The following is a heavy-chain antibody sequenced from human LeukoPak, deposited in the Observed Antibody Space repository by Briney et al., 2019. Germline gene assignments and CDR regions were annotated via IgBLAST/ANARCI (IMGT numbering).Heavy chain of an antibody. J-gene: IGHJ6*02. CDR3: TRLRHSNTDYYYYYGMDV. D-gene: IGHD2/OR15-2a*01. Sequence: GGSLKLSCEASGFTFSGSAMHWVRQASGKGLEWVGRIRSTTDTAYAASVKGRFTISRDDSKNTAYLQMNSLKAEDTAVYYCTRLRHSNTDYYYYYGMDVWGQGTTVTVSS. CDR1: GFTFSGSA. CDR2: IRSTTDT. V-gene: IGHV3-73*01.